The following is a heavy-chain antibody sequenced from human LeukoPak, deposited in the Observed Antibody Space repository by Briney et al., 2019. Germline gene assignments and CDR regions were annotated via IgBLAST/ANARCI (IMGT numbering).Heavy chain of an antibody. D-gene: IGHD1-26*01. CDR2: MNPNSGNT. J-gene: IGHJ4*02. Sequence: ASVKVSCKASGYTFTSYDINWVRQATGQGLEWMRWMNPNSGNTGYAQKFQGRVTMTRNTSISTAYMELSSLRAEDTAVYYCAKDSERSIVGATDYWGQGTLVTVSS. CDR1: GYTFTSYD. V-gene: IGHV1-8*01. CDR3: AKDSERSIVGATDY.